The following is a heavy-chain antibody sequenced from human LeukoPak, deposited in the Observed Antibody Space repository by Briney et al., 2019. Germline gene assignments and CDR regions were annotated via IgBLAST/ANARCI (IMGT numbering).Heavy chain of an antibody. CDR3: ARDVYDSSGYTIFDY. J-gene: IGHJ4*02. Sequence: PSETLSLTCAVYGGSFSGYYWSWIRQPPGKGLEWIGEINHSGSTNYNPSLKSRVTISVDTSKNQFSLKLSSVTAADTAVYYCARDVYDSSGYTIFDYWGQGTLVTASS. CDR2: INHSGST. V-gene: IGHV4-34*01. CDR1: GGSFSGYY. D-gene: IGHD3-22*01.